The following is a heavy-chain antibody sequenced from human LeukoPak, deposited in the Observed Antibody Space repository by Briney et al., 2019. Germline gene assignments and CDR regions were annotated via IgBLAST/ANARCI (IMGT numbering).Heavy chain of an antibody. V-gene: IGHV4-59*01. J-gene: IGHJ4*02. CDR1: GGSISSYY. CDR2: IYYSGST. Sequence: SETLSLTRTVSGGSISSYYWSWIRQPPGKGLEWIGYIYYSGSTNYNPSLKSRVTISVDTSKNQFSLKLSSVTAADTAVYYCARDRVYYDSSGYDYWGQGTLVTVSS. CDR3: ARDRVYYDSSGYDY. D-gene: IGHD3-22*01.